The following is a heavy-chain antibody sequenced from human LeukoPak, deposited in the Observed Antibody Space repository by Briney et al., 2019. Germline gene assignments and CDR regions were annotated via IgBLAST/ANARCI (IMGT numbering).Heavy chain of an antibody. D-gene: IGHD3-10*01. Sequence: GGSLRLSCAASGFPFSTYDMHWVRQAPDKGLQWVAVISSDGYRTDYPDSVRGRFTISRGNFKNTVDLQMISVTAEDTAMYFCAKGLGTGSVLARPLHYWGQGTLVTVSS. J-gene: IGHJ4*02. CDR2: ISSDGYRT. CDR1: GFPFSTYD. V-gene: IGHV3-30*18. CDR3: AKGLGTGSVLARPLHY.